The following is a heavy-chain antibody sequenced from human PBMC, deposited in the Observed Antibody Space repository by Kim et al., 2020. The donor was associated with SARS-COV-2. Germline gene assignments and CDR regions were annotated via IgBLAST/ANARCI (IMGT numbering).Heavy chain of an antibody. V-gene: IGHV4-59*09. Sequence: TNYNPSLKSRVTISVDTSKNQFSLKLSSVTAADTAVYYCARGIPLRSFDYWGQGTLVTVSS. J-gene: IGHJ4*02. CDR3: ARGIPLRSFDY. D-gene: IGHD4-17*01. CDR2: T.